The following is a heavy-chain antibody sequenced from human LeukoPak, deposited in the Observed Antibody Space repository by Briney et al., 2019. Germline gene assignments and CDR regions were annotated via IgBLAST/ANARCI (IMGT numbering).Heavy chain of an antibody. Sequence: ASVKVSCKASGYTLTSYYMHWVRQAPGQGLEWMGIINPTVGDTIYAQKFQVRVTMTRDMSTSTVYMELSSLRSDGTAVYYCARYGFSSSWQGGWHAFDIWGQGTMVTVSS. V-gene: IGHV1-46*01. CDR1: GYTLTSYY. CDR2: INPTVGDT. J-gene: IGHJ3*02. CDR3: ARYGFSSSWQGGWHAFDI. D-gene: IGHD6-13*01.